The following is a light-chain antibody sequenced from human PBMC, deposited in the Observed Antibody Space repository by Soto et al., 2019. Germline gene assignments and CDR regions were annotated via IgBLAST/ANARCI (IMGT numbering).Light chain of an antibody. Sequence: EIVMKQSPATLSVSPGERATLSCRASQRISSNLAWYQHKTGQAPRLLIYAASTRATGIPARFSGSGSETEFTLTISRLEPEDFALYYCQQYGGSPITFGQGTLLEIK. J-gene: IGKJ5*01. V-gene: IGKV3-15*01. CDR2: AAS. CDR3: QQYGGSPIT. CDR1: QRISSN.